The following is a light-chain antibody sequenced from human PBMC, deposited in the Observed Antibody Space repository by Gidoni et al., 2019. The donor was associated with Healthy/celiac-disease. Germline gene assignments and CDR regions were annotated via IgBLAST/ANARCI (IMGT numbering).Light chain of an antibody. CDR3: QQRSNWLT. CDR2: DAS. CDR1: QSVSSY. V-gene: IGKV3-11*01. J-gene: IGKJ4*01. Sequence: EIVLTQSPATLSLSPGERATLSCRASQSVSSYLAWYQQKPGQAPRLLTYDASNRATGIPARFSGSGSGTDFTLTISSLEPEDFAVYYCQQRSNWLTFGGGTKVEIK.